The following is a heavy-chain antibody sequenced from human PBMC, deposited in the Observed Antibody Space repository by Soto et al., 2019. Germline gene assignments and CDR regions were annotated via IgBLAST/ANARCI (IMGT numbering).Heavy chain of an antibody. CDR1: GFTFSTYA. D-gene: IGHD6-13*01. CDR3: ATPLAAAGRGNFQH. CDR2: ISSNGGTT. Sequence: GGSLRLSCAASGFTFSTYAMQWVRQAPGKGLEFVSSISSNGGTTNYAYSVKGRFTISRDNSRDTLYLQMGSLRPEDMAVYYCATPLAAAGRGNFQHWGQGTLVTVSS. V-gene: IGHV3-64*01. J-gene: IGHJ1*01.